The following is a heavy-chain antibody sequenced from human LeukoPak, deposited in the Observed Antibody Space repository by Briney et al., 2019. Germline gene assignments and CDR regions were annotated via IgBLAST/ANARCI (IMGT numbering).Heavy chain of an antibody. J-gene: IGHJ3*02. CDR1: GFTFSSYS. Sequence: GGSLRLSCAASGFTFSSYSMNWVRQAPGKGLEWVSSISSSSSYIYYAHSVKGRFTISRDNARNSLYLQMNSLRAEDTAMYYCAKDRSAPHMLWNAFDIWGQGTMVTVSS. D-gene: IGHD2-8*01. V-gene: IGHV3-21*01. CDR3: AKDRSAPHMLWNAFDI. CDR2: ISSSSSYI.